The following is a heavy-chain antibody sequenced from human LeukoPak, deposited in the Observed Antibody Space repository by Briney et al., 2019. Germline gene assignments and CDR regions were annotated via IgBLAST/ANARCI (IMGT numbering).Heavy chain of an antibody. D-gene: IGHD3-10*01. J-gene: IGHJ4*02. CDR3: ARDFTMVRGGRYFDY. CDR2: INPDSGDT. V-gene: IGHV1-2*02. CDR1: GYTFTDYY. Sequence: GASVKVSCKPSGYTFTDYYIQWVRQAPGQGLEWMGWINPDSGDTNYARNFQGRVTMTRDTSISTAYMDLSRLRSDDTAVYYCARDFTMVRGGRYFDYWGQGTLVTVSS.